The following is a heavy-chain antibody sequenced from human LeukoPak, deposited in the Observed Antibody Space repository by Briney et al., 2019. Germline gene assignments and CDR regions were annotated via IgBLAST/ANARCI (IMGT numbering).Heavy chain of an antibody. Sequence: SETLSLTCTVSGGSISSSSYYWGWIRQPPGKGLEWIGSIYYSGSTYYNPSLKSRVTISVDTSKNQFSLKLSSVTAADTAVYYCASNRAATFDYWGQGTLVTVSS. CDR3: ASNRAATFDY. CDR1: GGSISSSSYY. D-gene: IGHD6-25*01. CDR2: IYYSGST. V-gene: IGHV4-39*07. J-gene: IGHJ4*02.